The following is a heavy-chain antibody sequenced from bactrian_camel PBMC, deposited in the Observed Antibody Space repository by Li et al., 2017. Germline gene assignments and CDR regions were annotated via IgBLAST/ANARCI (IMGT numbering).Heavy chain of an antibody. CDR1: GDTSSGRC. CDR2: ITSLPSLFRAA. J-gene: IGHJ4*01. Sequence: HVQLVESGGDSVQPGGSLRLSCAASGDTSSGRCKAWFRQAPGKEVEWVAGITSLPSLFRAASYADSVKGRFTTSRDNAKNMLYLQMNTLKAEDTAVYYCSTNSYARRPETQGTQVTVS. V-gene: IGHV3S6*01. D-gene: IGHD1*01.